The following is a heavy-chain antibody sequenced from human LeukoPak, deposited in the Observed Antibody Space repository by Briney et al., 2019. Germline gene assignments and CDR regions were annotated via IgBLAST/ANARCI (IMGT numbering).Heavy chain of an antibody. CDR2: IHPGGSI. Sequence: SETLSLTCTVSGGFISGSGHYWTWTRQHPGEGLEWLGFIHPGGSIYYNPSLSGRLIISADTSKNHMSLKLSSVTAADTAVYYCSTGGDTAKGGDSWGQGTLVTVSS. CDR3: STGGDTAKGGDS. V-gene: IGHV4-31*03. CDR1: GGFISGSGHY. J-gene: IGHJ4*02. D-gene: IGHD5-18*01.